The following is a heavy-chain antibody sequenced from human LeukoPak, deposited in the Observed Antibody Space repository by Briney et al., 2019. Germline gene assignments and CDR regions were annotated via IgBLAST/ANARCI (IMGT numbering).Heavy chain of an antibody. J-gene: IGHJ6*03. CDR1: GFTFSSYG. Sequence: GSLRLSCAASGFTFSSYGMHWVRQAPGKGLEWVANIKQDGSEKYYVDSVKGRFTISRDNAKNSLYLQMNSLRAEDTAVYYCARRNYDFWSGYYYYYYMDVWGKGTTVTVSS. CDR2: IKQDGSEK. V-gene: IGHV3-7*01. CDR3: ARRNYDFWSGYYYYYYMDV. D-gene: IGHD3-3*01.